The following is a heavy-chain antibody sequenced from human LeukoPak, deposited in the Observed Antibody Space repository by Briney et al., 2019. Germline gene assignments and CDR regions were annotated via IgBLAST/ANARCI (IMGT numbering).Heavy chain of an antibody. J-gene: IGHJ4*02. V-gene: IGHV3-30*02. D-gene: IGHD2-2*02. CDR2: IWYDGKNDQ. Sequence: GGSLRLSCAVSGFTFSRYGMHWIRQAPGKGMEWVAFIWYDGKNDQEYAESVKGRFTISRDNSKNTLYLQMNSLRTEDTAVYYCAKDQGGCSSTSCYRVFDYWGQGTLVTVSS. CDR3: AKDQGGCSSTSCYRVFDY. CDR1: GFTFSRYG.